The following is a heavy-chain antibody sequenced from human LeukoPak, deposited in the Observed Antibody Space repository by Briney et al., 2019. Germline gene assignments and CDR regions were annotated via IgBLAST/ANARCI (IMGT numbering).Heavy chain of an antibody. D-gene: IGHD6-13*01. CDR1: GFTVSSNF. Sequence: PGGSLRLSCAASGFTVSSNFMSWVRQAPGKGLEWVSLIYSGGSTYYADSVKGRFTIFRDNSKNTLYLQMNSLRAEDTAVYYCARDAAAQQLVHYFDYWGQGTLVTVSS. CDR3: ARDAAAQQLVHYFDY. J-gene: IGHJ4*02. CDR2: IYSGGST. V-gene: IGHV3-53*01.